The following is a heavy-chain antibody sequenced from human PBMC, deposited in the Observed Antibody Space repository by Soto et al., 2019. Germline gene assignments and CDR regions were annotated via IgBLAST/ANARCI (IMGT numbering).Heavy chain of an antibody. D-gene: IGHD3-9*01. J-gene: IGHJ6*02. CDR3: ARQWRYYDILTGSRYYYYGMDV. Sequence: SETLSLTCTVSGGSISSSSYYWVWIRQPPGKGLEWIGSIYYSGSTYYNPSLKSRVTISVDTSKNQFSLKLSSVTAADTAVYYCARQWRYYDILTGSRYYYYGMDVWGQGTTVTVSS. CDR2: IYYSGST. CDR1: GGSISSSSYY. V-gene: IGHV4-39*01.